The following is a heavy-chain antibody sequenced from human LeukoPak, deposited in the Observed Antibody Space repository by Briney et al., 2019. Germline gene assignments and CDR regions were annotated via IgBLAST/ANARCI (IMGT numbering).Heavy chain of an antibody. V-gene: IGHV1-69*05. Sequence: SVKVSCKASGGTFSSYAISWVRQAPGQGLEWMGGIIPIFGTANYAQKFQGRVTITTDESTSTAYMELSSLRSEDTAVYYCARDGGGYDFWSGHFDYWGQGTLVTVSS. D-gene: IGHD3-3*01. CDR2: IIPIFGTA. CDR1: GGTFSSYA. J-gene: IGHJ4*02. CDR3: ARDGGGYDFWSGHFDY.